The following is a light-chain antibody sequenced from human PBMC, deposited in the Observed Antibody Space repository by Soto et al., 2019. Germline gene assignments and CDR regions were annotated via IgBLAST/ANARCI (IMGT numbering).Light chain of an antibody. CDR3: QVWDSSSAYV. CDR2: YDS. J-gene: IGLJ1*01. CDR1: HIGSKS. V-gene: IGLV3-21*04. Sequence: SYELTQPPSVSVAPGKTARITCGGNHIGSKSVHWYQQKPGQAPVLVIYYDSDRPSGIPERFSGSNSGNTATLTISRVEAGDEADYYCQVWDSSSAYVFGTGTKVTVL.